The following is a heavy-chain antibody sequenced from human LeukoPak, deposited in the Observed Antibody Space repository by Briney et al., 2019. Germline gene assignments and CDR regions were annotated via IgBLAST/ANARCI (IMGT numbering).Heavy chain of an antibody. CDR2: IYTSGST. CDR3: AGRLNPDY. V-gene: IGHV4-61*02. Sequence: SETLSLTCTVSGGSISSGSYYWSWIRQPAGKGLEWIGRIYTSGSTNYNPSLKSRVTISVDTSKNQFSLKLSSVTAAETAVYYCAGRLNPDYWGQGTLVTVSS. J-gene: IGHJ4*02. D-gene: IGHD2-8*01. CDR1: GGSISSGSYY.